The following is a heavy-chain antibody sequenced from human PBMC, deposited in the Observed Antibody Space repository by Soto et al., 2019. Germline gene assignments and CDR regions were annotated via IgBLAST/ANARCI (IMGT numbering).Heavy chain of an antibody. J-gene: IGHJ6*02. D-gene: IGHD3-3*01. CDR1: GFTFSSYA. V-gene: IGHV3-23*01. CDR2: ISGSGGST. Sequence: WSLRLSCAASGFTFSSYAMSWVRQAPGKGLEWVSAISGSGGSTYYAGSVKGRFTISRDNSKNTLYLQMNSLRAEDTAVYYCAKDPTSEDYDFWSGYPFYYYYGMDVWGQGTTVTVSS. CDR3: AKDPTSEDYDFWSGYPFYYYYGMDV.